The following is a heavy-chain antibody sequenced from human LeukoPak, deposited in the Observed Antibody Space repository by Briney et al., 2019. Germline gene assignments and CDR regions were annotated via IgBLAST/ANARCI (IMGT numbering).Heavy chain of an antibody. D-gene: IGHD5-18*01. CDR1: GGSISSSSYY. V-gene: IGHV4-39*07. Sequence: SETLSLTCTVSGGSISSSSYYWGWIRQPPGKGLEWIGSIYYSGSTYYNPSLKSRVAISVDTSKNQFSLKLSSVTAADTAVYYCARKQLWRNYYYYMDVWGQGTTVTVSS. CDR2: IYYSGST. CDR3: ARKQLWRNYYYYMDV. J-gene: IGHJ6*03.